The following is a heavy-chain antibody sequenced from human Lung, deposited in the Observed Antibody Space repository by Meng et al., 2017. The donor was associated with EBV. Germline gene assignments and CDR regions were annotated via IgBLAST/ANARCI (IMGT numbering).Heavy chain of an antibody. CDR3: ARSNYYDSSGLDY. D-gene: IGHD3-22*01. V-gene: IGHV4-30-4*01. Sequence: QSHLQRPDSVLVQPSQTLALTCAAAEGSISGGGYYWSWIRQPPGKGLEWIGYIYYSGSTYYNPSLKSRVTISVDTSKNQFSLKLSSVTAADTAVYYCARSNYYDSSGLDYWGQGTLVTVSS. J-gene: IGHJ4*02. CDR2: IYYSGST. CDR1: EGSISGGGYY.